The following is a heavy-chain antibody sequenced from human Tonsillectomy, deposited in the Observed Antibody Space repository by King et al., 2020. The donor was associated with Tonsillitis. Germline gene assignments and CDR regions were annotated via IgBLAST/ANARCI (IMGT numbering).Heavy chain of an antibody. J-gene: IGHJ6*02. D-gene: IGHD1-1*01. CDR3: ATTGGTSAGTHSYYYVMDL. Sequence: VQLVQSGAEVRESGASVKVSCKASGYTFTRYDINWVRQAPGQGLEWMGWMSPDNGNRGYAQQFQGRVTLTRNASINTAYMELHSLGSQDTAVYYCATTGGTSAGTHSYYYVMDLWGQGTTVTV. CDR2: MSPDNGNR. V-gene: IGHV1-8*02. CDR1: GYTFTRYD.